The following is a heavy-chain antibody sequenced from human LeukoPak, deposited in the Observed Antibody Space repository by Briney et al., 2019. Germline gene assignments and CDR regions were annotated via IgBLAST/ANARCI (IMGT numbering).Heavy chain of an antibody. CDR1: GYTFTIYG. D-gene: IGHD3-10*01. CDR2: ISAYNGNT. CDR3: ARGGGGGYYLKSSDY. Sequence: ASVKVSCKASGYTFTIYGISWVRQAPGQGLEWMGWISAYNGNTNYAQKLQGRVTMTTDTSTSTAYMDLRSLKSEDTAMYYCARGGGGGYYLKSSDYWGQGTLVTVSS. V-gene: IGHV1-18*01. J-gene: IGHJ4*02.